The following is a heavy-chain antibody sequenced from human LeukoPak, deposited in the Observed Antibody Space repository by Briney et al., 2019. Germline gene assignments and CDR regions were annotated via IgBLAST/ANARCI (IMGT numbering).Heavy chain of an antibody. Sequence: ASVKVSCKASGYTFINYAMHWVRQAPGQRLEWMGWINAANGNTKSSEKFQGRLTITRDTTASTVYLDLSSLRSEDTAVYYCARASGALHFDQWGQGTLVTVTS. CDR1: GYTFINYA. CDR3: ARASGALHFDQ. V-gene: IGHV1-3*01. J-gene: IGHJ5*02. CDR2: INAANGNT. D-gene: IGHD1-26*01.